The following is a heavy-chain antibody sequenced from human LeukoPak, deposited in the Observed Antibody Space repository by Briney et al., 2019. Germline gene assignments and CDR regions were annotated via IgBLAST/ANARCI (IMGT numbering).Heavy chain of an antibody. J-gene: IGHJ6*03. CDR2: IRYDGSNK. V-gene: IGHV3-30*02. CDR3: ARSNRVLDFWSGYSTYYYMDV. D-gene: IGHD3-3*01. CDR1: GFTFSSYG. Sequence: GGSLRLSCAASGFTFSSYGMHWVRQAPGKGLEWVAFIRYDGSNKYYADSVKGRFTISRDNSKNMLYLQMNSLRAEDTAVYYCARSNRVLDFWSGYSTYYYMDVWGKGTTVTVSS.